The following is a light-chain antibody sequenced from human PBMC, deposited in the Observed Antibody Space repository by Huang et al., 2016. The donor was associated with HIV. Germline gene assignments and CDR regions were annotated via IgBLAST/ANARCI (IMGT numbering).Light chain of an antibody. CDR1: QSVGNS. Sequence: DIQMTQSPSSLSASVGDRVTITCRTSQSVGNSLNWYQQKPGKAPELLFYASSLQAWGSSRFSGSGSGTDFTLIISSLQPEDFATYYCQQSYISPWTFGQGTKVDLK. CDR2: AS. CDR3: QQSYISPWT. V-gene: IGKV1-39*01. J-gene: IGKJ1*01.